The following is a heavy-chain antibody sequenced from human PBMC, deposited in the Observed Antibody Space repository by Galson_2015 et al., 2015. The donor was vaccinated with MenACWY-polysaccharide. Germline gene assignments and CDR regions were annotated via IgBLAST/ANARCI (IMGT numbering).Heavy chain of an antibody. J-gene: IGHJ5*02. Sequence: SLRLSCAASGFTFSGYWMSWVRQAPGKGLEWVANIKQDGSENYYVDSVKVRITISRDNAKNSLYLQMNSLRAEDTAVYYCARGQKTLGPWGQGTLVTVSS. CDR3: ARGQKTLGP. V-gene: IGHV3-7*04. CDR2: IKQDGSEN. CDR1: GFTFSGYW.